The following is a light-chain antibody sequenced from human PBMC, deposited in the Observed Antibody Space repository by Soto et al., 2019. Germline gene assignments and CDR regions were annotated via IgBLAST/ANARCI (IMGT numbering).Light chain of an antibody. CDR1: QAISRS. Sequence: DIQMTQSPSSVSASVGDRVTITCRASQAISRSLAWYQQKPGEAPKLLIYAASILQSGVPSRFSGSGSGTDFTLTITRLQPEDFASYYCQQAHSFPFTFGPGTKV. CDR3: QQAHSFPFT. V-gene: IGKV1-12*01. CDR2: AAS. J-gene: IGKJ3*01.